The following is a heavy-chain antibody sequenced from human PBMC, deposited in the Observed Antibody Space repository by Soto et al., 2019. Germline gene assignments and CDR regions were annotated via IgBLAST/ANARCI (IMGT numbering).Heavy chain of an antibody. Sequence: SETLSLTCTVSGGSVSSGSYYWSWIRQPPGKGLEWIGYIYYSGSTNYNPSLKSRVTISVDTSKNQFSLKLSSVTAADTAVYYCARAPRGRLSTYYDIWSGYDDAFDIWGQGTMVNVSS. CDR3: ARAPRGRLSTYYDIWSGYDDAFDI. CDR2: IYYSGST. D-gene: IGHD3-3*01. V-gene: IGHV4-61*01. J-gene: IGHJ3*02. CDR1: GGSVSSGSYY.